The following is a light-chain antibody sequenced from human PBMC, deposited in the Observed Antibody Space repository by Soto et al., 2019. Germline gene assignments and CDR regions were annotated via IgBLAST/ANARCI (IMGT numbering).Light chain of an antibody. CDR3: RQYYSTPQT. CDR1: QSVLYSSNHNHY. J-gene: IGKJ1*01. Sequence: DIVMTQSPDSLAVSLGERATINCKSSQSVLYSSNHNHYLAWYQQKPGQPPKLLIYWASTRESGVPDRFSGSGSRTDFTLTVSSLQAEDVEVYYCRQYYSTPQTFGQGIKVEIK. CDR2: WAS. V-gene: IGKV4-1*01.